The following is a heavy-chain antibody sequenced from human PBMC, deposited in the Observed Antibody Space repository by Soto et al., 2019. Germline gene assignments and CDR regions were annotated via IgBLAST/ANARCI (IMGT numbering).Heavy chain of an antibody. Sequence: GGSLRLSCAASGFTFSSYAMSWVRQAPGNGLEWVSAISGSGGSTYYADSVKGRFTISRDNSKNTLYLQMNSLRAEDTAVYYCAKDPTYGSGSYSLDYWGQGTLVTVSS. V-gene: IGHV3-23*01. J-gene: IGHJ4*02. CDR1: GFTFSSYA. CDR3: AKDPTYGSGSYSLDY. D-gene: IGHD3-10*01. CDR2: ISGSGGST.